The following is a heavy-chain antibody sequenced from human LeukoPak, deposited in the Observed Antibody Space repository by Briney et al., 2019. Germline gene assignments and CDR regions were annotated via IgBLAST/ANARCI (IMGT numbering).Heavy chain of an antibody. Sequence: SETLSHTCAVYGGSFSGYYWSWIRQPPGKGLEWIGEINHSGSTNYNPSLKSRVTISVDTSKNQFSLKLSSVTAADTAVYYCARGIAARYWGQGTLVTVSS. J-gene: IGHJ4*02. CDR1: GGSFSGYY. CDR3: ARGIAARY. CDR2: INHSGST. D-gene: IGHD6-6*01. V-gene: IGHV4-34*01.